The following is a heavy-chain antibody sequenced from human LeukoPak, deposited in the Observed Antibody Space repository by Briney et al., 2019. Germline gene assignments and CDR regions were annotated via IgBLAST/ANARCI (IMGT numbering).Heavy chain of an antibody. J-gene: IGHJ4*02. CDR1: GFTFSSYA. V-gene: IGHV3-48*03. Sequence: PGGSLRLSCAASGFTFSSYAMSWVRQAPGKGLEWVSYISSSGSTIYYADSVKGRFTISRDNAKNSLYLQMNSLRAEDTAVYYCARANYDYVWGSYRSYYFDYWGQGTLVTVSS. D-gene: IGHD3-16*02. CDR3: ARANYDYVWGSYRSYYFDY. CDR2: ISSSGSTI.